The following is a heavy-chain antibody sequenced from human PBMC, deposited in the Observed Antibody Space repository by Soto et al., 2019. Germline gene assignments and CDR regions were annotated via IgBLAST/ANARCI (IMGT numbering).Heavy chain of an antibody. D-gene: IGHD2-8*02. V-gene: IGHV3-23*01. CDR3: AKATAPGGGACEI. CDR1: GFICSSYD. J-gene: IGHJ3*02. CDR2: ILVAGSQ. Sequence: WGSLRLSCAVSGFICSSYDMSWVRQAPGKGLAWVSTILVAGSQHYEDSVQGRFTISRDTSKNTVFLYMNSLTAGDTAVYYCAKATAPGGGACEIYGQGTMVNVSS.